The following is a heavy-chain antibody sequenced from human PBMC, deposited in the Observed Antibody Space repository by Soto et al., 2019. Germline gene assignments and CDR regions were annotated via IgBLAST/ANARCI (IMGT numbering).Heavy chain of an antibody. CDR3: SRAGILTTPYYFDY. Sequence: EVPLVESGGGLVQPGRSLRLSCAAFGFTFSDHYMDWVRQAPGKGLEWVGRIRNKANSYTTEYAASVKGRFTISRDDSKNSLFLPMNSLKTEDTAVYYCSRAGILTTPYYFDYWGQGTLVTVSS. CDR1: GFTFSDHY. CDR2: IRNKANSYTT. V-gene: IGHV3-72*01. J-gene: IGHJ4*01. D-gene: IGHD4-4*01.